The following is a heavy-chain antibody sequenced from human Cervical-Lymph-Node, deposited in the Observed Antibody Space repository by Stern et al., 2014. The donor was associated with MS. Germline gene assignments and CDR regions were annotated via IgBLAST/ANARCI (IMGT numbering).Heavy chain of an antibody. CDR2: VYTSGSN. Sequence: VQLVESGPGLVKPSQTLSLTCTVSGGFINSGGFYWSWIRQPAGKGLEWIGRVYTSGSNNYNPSLKNRITISLAASKNQLSLRRSSVTAADTAVYFCARDVAVGATVDGGFYYGLDVWGRGTTVTVSS. D-gene: IGHD1-26*01. V-gene: IGHV4-61*02. CDR3: ARDVAVGATVDGGFYYGLDV. J-gene: IGHJ6*02. CDR1: GGFINSGGFY.